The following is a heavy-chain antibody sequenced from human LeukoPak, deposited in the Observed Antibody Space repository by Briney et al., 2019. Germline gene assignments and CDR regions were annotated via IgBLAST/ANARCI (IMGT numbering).Heavy chain of an antibody. CDR2: IYYSGST. V-gene: IGHV4-39*07. J-gene: IGHJ4*02. Sequence: SETLSLTCTVSGGSISSSSYYWGWIRQPPGKGLEWIGSIYYSGSTYYNPSLKSRVTISVDTSKNQFSLKLSSVTAADTAVYYCARGSQGGSYELDHWGQRTLVTVSS. CDR1: GGSISSSSYY. CDR3: ARGSQGGSYELDH. D-gene: IGHD1-26*01.